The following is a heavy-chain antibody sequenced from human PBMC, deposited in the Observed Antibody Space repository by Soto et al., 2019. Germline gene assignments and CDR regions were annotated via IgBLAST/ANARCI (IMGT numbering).Heavy chain of an antibody. Sequence: GGSLRLSCAASGFTFSSYSMNWVRQAPGKGLEWVSSISSSSSYIYYADSVKGRFTISRDNAKNSLYLQMNSLRAEDTAVYYCARVAMIVVVNGAFDIWGQGTMVTVSS. CDR2: ISSSSSYI. V-gene: IGHV3-21*01. J-gene: IGHJ3*02. CDR3: ARVAMIVVVNGAFDI. CDR1: GFTFSSYS. D-gene: IGHD3-22*01.